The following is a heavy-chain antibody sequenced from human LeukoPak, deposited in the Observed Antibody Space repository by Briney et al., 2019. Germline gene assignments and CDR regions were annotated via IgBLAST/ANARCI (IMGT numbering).Heavy chain of an antibody. CDR3: AKDSSDIVVVPSAISTTVGNYADYYFDY. CDR2: ISYDGSNK. D-gene: IGHD2-2*01. J-gene: IGHJ4*02. Sequence: GRSLRLSCAASGFTFSSYGMHWVRQAPGKGLEWVAIISYDGSNKNYADSVKGRFTIYRDNSKNTLYLQMNSLRAEDTAVYYCAKDSSDIVVVPSAISTTVGNYADYYFDYWGQGTLVTVSS. V-gene: IGHV3-30*18. CDR1: GFTFSSYG.